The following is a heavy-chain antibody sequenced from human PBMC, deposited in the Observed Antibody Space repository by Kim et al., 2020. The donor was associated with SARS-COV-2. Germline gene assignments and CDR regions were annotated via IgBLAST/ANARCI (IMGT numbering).Heavy chain of an antibody. Sequence: SETLSLTCAVYGVYFSGSYWSWIRQPPGKGLEWIGEINHSGSTNYNPSLKSRVTISVDTSKNQFSLKLSYVTAVDTAVYYCARAPGRGGDRPRYFDLWGRGTLVTVSS. CDR3: ARAPGRGGDRPRYFDL. D-gene: IGHD2-21*02. CDR1: GVYFSGSY. J-gene: IGHJ2*01. V-gene: IGHV4-34*01. CDR2: INHSGST.